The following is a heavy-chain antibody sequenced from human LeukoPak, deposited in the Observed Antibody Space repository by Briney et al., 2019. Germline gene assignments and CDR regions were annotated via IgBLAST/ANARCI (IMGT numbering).Heavy chain of an antibody. Sequence: PGRSLRLSCSASGFTFDDYAMHWVRQAPGKGLEWVSGISWNSGSIGYADSVKGRFTISRDNAKNSLYLQMKSLGAEDMALYYCGKGVGEMATIGIDFGGQGTLVTVPS. D-gene: IGHD5-24*01. J-gene: IGHJ4*02. CDR2: ISWNSGSI. V-gene: IGHV3-9*03. CDR1: GFTFDDYA. CDR3: GKGVGEMATIGIDF.